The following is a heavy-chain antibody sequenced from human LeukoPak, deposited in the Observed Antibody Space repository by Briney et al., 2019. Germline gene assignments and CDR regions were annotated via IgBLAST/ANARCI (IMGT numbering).Heavy chain of an antibody. Sequence: SETLSLTCTVSGGSISSYYWSWIRQPPGKGPEWIGYIYYIGSTNYNPSLKSRVTISVDTSKNQFSLKLSSVTAADTAVYYCARRPLWEGFDVWGQGTMVTVSS. J-gene: IGHJ3*01. V-gene: IGHV4-59*08. CDR2: IYYIGST. CDR1: GGSISSYY. CDR3: ARRPLWEGFDV. D-gene: IGHD1-26*01.